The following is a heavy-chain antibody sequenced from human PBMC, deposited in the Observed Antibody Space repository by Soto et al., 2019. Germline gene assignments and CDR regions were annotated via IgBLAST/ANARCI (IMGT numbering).Heavy chain of an antibody. J-gene: IGHJ6*02. D-gene: IGHD3-3*01. CDR3: ARGGITMCDYALDL. V-gene: IGHV4-34*01. Sequence: QVQLQQCGAGLLRPSETLSLTCAVDGGSFSGHYWSWIRQPPGKGLEWIWEIKPSGSTNYTPSLKSRVTISADTSRYQYSLKLSSVTAADTAVFYCARGGITMCDYALDLWGQGTTVTVSS. CDR2: IKPSGST. CDR1: GGSFSGHY.